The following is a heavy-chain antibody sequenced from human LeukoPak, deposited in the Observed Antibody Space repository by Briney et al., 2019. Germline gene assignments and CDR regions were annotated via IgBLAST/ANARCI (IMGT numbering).Heavy chain of an antibody. J-gene: IGHJ6*03. CDR1: GFTFSSYA. CDR3: AKGGWCSSTSCRLYYYYYYYMDV. CDR2: ISGSGGSP. Sequence: GGSLRLSCAASGFTFSSYAMSWVRRAPGKGLEWVSAISGSGGSPYYADSVKGRFTISRDNSKNTLYLQMNSLRAEDTAVYYCAKGGWCSSTSCRLYYYYYYYMDVWGKGTTVTVSS. D-gene: IGHD2-2*01. V-gene: IGHV3-23*01.